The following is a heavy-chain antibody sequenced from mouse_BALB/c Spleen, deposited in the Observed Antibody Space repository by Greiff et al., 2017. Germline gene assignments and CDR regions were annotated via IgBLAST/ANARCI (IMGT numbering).Heavy chain of an antibody. CDR3: ATYYRYNYYAMDY. D-gene: IGHD2-14*01. J-gene: IGHJ4*01. CDR1: GFTFSSYA. CDR2: ISSGGSYT. Sequence: EVQGVESGGGLVKPGGSLKLSCAASGFTFSSYAMSWVRQSPEKRLEWVAEISSGGSYTYYPDTVTGRFTISRDNAKNTLYLEMSSLRSEDTAMYYCATYYRYNYYAMDYWGQGTSVTVSS. V-gene: IGHV5-9-4*01.